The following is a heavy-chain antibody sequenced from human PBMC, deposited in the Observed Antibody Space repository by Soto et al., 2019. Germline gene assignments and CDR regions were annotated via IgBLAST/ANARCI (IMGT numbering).Heavy chain of an antibody. CDR2: ISGSGGST. J-gene: IGHJ6*02. CDR1: GFTFSSYA. Sequence: GGSLRLSCAASGFTFSSYAMGWVRQAPGKGLEWVSAISGSGGSTYYADSVKGRFTISRDNSKNTLYLQMNSLRAEDTAVYYCAKVYGSYAGYYYGMDVWGQGTTVTVSS. V-gene: IGHV3-23*01. CDR3: AKVYGSYAGYYYGMDV. D-gene: IGHD1-26*01.